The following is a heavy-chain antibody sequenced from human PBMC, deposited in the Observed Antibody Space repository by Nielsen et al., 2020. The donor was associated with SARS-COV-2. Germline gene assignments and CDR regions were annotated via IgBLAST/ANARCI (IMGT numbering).Heavy chain of an antibody. D-gene: IGHD2-2*01. J-gene: IGHJ6*03. Sequence: GESLKISCQGSGYTFTSYWIGWVRQMPGKGLEWMGVIYPRDSDTRYNPSFQGQVTISADKSIGTAYLQWSSLKASDTAMYYCARYASEYYYYYYMDVWGTGTTVTVPS. CDR3: ARYASEYYYYYYMDV. CDR1: GYTFTSYW. CDR2: IYPRDSDT. V-gene: IGHV5-51*01.